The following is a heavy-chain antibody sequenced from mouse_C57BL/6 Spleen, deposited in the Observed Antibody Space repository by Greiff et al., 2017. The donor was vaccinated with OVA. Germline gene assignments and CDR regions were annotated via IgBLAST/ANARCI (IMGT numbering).Heavy chain of an antibody. V-gene: IGHV1-69*01. CDR1: GYTFTSYW. CDR3: ARRYDYDEYYAMDY. Sequence: QVQLQQPGAELVMPGASVKLSCKASGYTFTSYWMHWVKQRPGQGLEWIGEIDPSDSYTNYNQKFKGKSTLNVDKSSSTAYMQLSSLTSEDSAVYYCARRYDYDEYYAMDYWGQGTSVTVSS. J-gene: IGHJ4*01. CDR2: IDPSDSYT. D-gene: IGHD2-4*01.